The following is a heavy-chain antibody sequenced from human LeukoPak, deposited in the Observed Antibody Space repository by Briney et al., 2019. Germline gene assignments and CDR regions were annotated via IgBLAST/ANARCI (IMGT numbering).Heavy chain of an antibody. Sequence: ASVKVSCKVSGYTLTELSMHWVRQAPGKGLEWMGGFDPEDGETIYAQKFQGRVTMTEDTSTDTAYMELSSLRSEDTAVYYCATVRYFDWLFPMDVWGQGTTVTVSS. V-gene: IGHV1-24*01. D-gene: IGHD3-9*01. CDR2: FDPEDGET. CDR1: GYTLTELS. CDR3: ATVRYFDWLFPMDV. J-gene: IGHJ6*02.